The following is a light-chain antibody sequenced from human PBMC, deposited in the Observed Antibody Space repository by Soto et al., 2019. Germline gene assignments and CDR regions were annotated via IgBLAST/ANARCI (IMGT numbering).Light chain of an antibody. J-gene: IGKJ2*03. CDR1: QSVNSW. CDR3: KQYSTEGC. CDR2: KAS. Sequence: DSQMTQSPSTLSASVGDRVTITCRAIQSVNSWLAWYQQKPGKAPDLLIYKASILESGVPSRFIGSGSVTEFTLTISNLQPEDFATYYCKQYSTEGCCGQGMKLEIK. V-gene: IGKV1-5*03.